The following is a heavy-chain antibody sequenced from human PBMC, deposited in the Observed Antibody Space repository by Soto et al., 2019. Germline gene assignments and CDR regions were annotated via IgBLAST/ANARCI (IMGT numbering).Heavy chain of an antibody. CDR2: INAGNGNT. CDR3: AKIALSPDSGGYYPWIFDY. Sequence: ASVKVSCKASGYTFTSYAMHWVRQAPGQRLEWMGWINAGNGNTKYSQKFQGRVTITRDTSASTAYMELNSLRAEDTAVYYCAKIALSPDSGGYYPWIFDYWGQGTLVTVSS. D-gene: IGHD3-22*01. CDR1: GYTFTSYA. J-gene: IGHJ4*02. V-gene: IGHV1-3*01.